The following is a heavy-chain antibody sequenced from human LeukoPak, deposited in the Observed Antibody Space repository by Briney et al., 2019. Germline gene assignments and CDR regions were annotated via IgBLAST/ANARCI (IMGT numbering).Heavy chain of an antibody. CDR3: ASWAIVGATRHFDY. V-gene: IGHV4-31*03. Sequence: SQTLSLTCTVSGGSISSGGYYWSWIRQHPGKGLEWIGYIYYSGSTYYNPSLKSRVTISVDTSKNQFSLKLSSVTAADPAVYYCASWAIVGATRHFDYWGQGTLVTVSS. CDR1: GGSISSGGYY. J-gene: IGHJ4*02. CDR2: IYYSGST. D-gene: IGHD1-26*01.